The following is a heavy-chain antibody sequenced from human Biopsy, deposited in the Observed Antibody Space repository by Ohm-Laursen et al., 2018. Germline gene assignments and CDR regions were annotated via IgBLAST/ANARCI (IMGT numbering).Heavy chain of an antibody. J-gene: IGHJ4*02. V-gene: IGHV3-9*01. CDR3: AKASGYSSGWPIDY. D-gene: IGHD6-19*01. CDR1: GFTFENYA. Sequence: SLRLSCAASGFTFENYAMNWVQQAPGKGLEWVSGISWNSGSVVYADSVKGRFTISRDNAKNSLYLQMHSLRAEDTAFYYCAKASGYSSGWPIDYWGQGNLVTVSS. CDR2: ISWNSGSV.